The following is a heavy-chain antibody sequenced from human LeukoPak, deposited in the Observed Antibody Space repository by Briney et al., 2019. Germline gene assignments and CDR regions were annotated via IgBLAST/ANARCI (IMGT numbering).Heavy chain of an antibody. V-gene: IGHV3-48*03. Sequence: GGSLRLSCAASGFTFSSYEMNWVRQAPGKGLEWVSYISSSGSTIYYADSVKGRFTIYRDNAKNSLYLQMNSMRAEDTAVYYCARDLDYSGWYHWFDPWGQGTLVTVSS. D-gene: IGHD6-19*01. J-gene: IGHJ5*02. CDR2: ISSSGSTI. CDR1: GFTFSSYE. CDR3: ARDLDYSGWYHWFDP.